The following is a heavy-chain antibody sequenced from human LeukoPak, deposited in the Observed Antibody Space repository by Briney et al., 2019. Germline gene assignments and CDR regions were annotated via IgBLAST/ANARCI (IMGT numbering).Heavy chain of an antibody. CDR3: TTENWYVFEN. CDR2: ITLDGSDS. Sequence: GGSLRLSCAASGFPFSSYWMAWVRQAPGKGLEWVATITLDGSDSYYVDSVKGRFTVSRDNAKNSLYLQMNSLRVEDTAVFYCTTENWYVFENWGQGSLVTVYS. D-gene: IGHD1-1*01. V-gene: IGHV3-7*04. J-gene: IGHJ4*02. CDR1: GFPFSSYW.